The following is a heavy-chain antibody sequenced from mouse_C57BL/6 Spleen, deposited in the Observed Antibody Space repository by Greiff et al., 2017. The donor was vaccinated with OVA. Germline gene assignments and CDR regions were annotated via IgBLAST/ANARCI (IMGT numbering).Heavy chain of an antibody. CDR1: GYAFSSSW. V-gene: IGHV1-82*01. D-gene: IGHD1-1*01. Sequence: VQLQQSGPELVKPGASVKISCKASGYAFSSSWMNWVKQRPGKGLEWIGRIYPGDGDTNYNGKFKGKATLTADKSSSTAYMQLSSLTSEDSAVYFGARDTTVADWYFDVWGTGTTVTVSS. CDR3: ARDTTVADWYFDV. J-gene: IGHJ1*03. CDR2: IYPGDGDT.